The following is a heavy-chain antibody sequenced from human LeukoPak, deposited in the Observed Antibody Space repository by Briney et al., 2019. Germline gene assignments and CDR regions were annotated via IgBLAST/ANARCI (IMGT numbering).Heavy chain of an antibody. CDR3: ARDYGPSYFDY. J-gene: IGHJ4*02. D-gene: IGHD3-10*01. CDR1: GGSISSYY. V-gene: IGHV4-59*12. CDR2: IYYSGST. Sequence: PSETLSLTCTVSGGSISSYYWSWIRQPPGKGLEWIGYIYYSGSTNYNPSLKSRVTISVDTSKNQFSLKLSSVTAADTAVYYCARDYGPSYFDYWGQGTLVTVSS.